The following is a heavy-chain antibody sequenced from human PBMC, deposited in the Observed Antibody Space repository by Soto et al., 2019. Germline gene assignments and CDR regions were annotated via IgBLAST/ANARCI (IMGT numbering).Heavy chain of an antibody. J-gene: IGHJ4*02. CDR1: GFSFSSHW. CDR3: ARDRPDVEPPAPPPTSDY. D-gene: IGHD1-1*01. V-gene: IGHV3-74*01. Sequence: SLRLSCAASGFSFSSHWMHWVRHVAGKGLVWVSRINSDGSSTAYADSVRGRFTMFRDNSKNTLYLQMNSLSAEDTGVYHCARDRPDVEPPAPPPTSDYSCQAPLVTLA. CDR2: INSDGSST.